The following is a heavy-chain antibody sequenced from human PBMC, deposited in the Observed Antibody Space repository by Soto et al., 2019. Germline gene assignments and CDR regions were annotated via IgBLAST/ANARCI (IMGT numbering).Heavy chain of an antibody. CDR3: ARTVMPVGNLPAFDH. V-gene: IGHV4-61*01. J-gene: IGHJ4*02. D-gene: IGHD7-27*01. Sequence: QMQLQESGPGLVKPSETLSLACTVSGGSVSSPKYFWSWIRQPPGTGLEWVAYIYNNGKTNYNPSLKRRGTMSVDTAKNQCSLKLTSVTGADSAVYFCARTVMPVGNLPAFDHWGQGVLVTVSS. CDR2: IYNNGKT. CDR1: GGSVSSPKYF.